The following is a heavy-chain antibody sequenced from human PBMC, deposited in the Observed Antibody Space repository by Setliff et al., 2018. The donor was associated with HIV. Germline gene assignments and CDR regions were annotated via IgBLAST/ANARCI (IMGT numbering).Heavy chain of an antibody. CDR2: IYHSGST. V-gene: IGHV4-38-2*01. J-gene: IGHJ1*01. CDR3: ARQSSGSPEYFQH. CDR1: GYSISSGFY. D-gene: IGHD1-26*01. Sequence: SETLSLTCAVSGYSISSGFYWGWIRQPPGKGLEWIGTIYHSGSTYYNPSLKSRVTISVDTSKNQFSLKVRSVTAADTAVYYCARQSSGSPEYFQHWGQGTLVTVSS.